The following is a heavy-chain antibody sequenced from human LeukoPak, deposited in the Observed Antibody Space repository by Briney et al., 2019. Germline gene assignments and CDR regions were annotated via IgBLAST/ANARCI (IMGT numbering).Heavy chain of an antibody. J-gene: IGHJ3*02. Sequence: SETLSLTCTVSGGSISSGGYYWSWIRQPPGKGLEWIGYTYYSGTTYYIPSLKSRVTISVDRSKNEFSLKLSSVTAADTAVYYCARGCSSTNCYDAFDIWGQGTMVTVSS. V-gene: IGHV4-30-2*01. CDR1: GGSISSGGYY. CDR3: ARGCSSTNCYDAFDI. CDR2: TYYSGTT. D-gene: IGHD2-2*01.